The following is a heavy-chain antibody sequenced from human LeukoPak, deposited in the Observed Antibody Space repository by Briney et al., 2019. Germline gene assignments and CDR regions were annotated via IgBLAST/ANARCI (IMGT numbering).Heavy chain of an antibody. CDR1: GFTVSSNY. CDR3: VRGDYGNYTLFDY. V-gene: IGHV3-53*01. J-gene: IGHJ4*02. CDR2: IYSGGST. Sequence: GGSLRLSCAASGFTVSSNYMSWVRQAPGKGLEWVSVIYSGGSTYYADSVKGRFTISRDNSKNTLYLQMNSLRAEDTAVYYCVRGDYGNYTLFDYWGQGTLVTVSS. D-gene: IGHD4-11*01.